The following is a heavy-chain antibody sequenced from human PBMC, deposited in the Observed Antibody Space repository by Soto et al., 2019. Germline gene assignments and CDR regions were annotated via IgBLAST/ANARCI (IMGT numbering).Heavy chain of an antibody. CDR2: ISPHKGDT. V-gene: IGHV1-18*01. Sequence: QVQLVQSGAEVKKPGASVTVSCRTSGYSFSSIGISWVRQAPGQGLEWMGWISPHKGDTYYAQRLQGRVTMTTDTSTSTAYMELRSLRYDDTAVYFCARDLDASGSYYTNYWGQGTLVTVSS. D-gene: IGHD3-10*01. CDR3: ARDLDASGSYYTNY. CDR1: GYSFSSIG. J-gene: IGHJ4*02.